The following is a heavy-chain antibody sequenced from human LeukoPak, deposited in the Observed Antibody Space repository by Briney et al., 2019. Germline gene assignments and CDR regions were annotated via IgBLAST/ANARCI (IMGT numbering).Heavy chain of an antibody. Sequence: PGESLRLSCAVSGFTFSTYSMNWVRQAPGKGLEWVSYISSSSSTIYYADSVKGRFTISRDDAKNSLYLQMNTLRAEDTAVYFCARGPRTYDSSAHYYYWGQGTLVTVSS. J-gene: IGHJ4*02. V-gene: IGHV3-48*04. CDR1: GFTFSTYS. D-gene: IGHD3-22*01. CDR3: ARGPRTYDSSAHYYY. CDR2: ISSSSSTI.